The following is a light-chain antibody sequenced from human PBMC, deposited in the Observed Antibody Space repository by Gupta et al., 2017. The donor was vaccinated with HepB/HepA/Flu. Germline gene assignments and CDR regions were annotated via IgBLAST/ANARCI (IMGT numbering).Light chain of an antibody. CDR2: GAS. CDR3: QQYNTSPIS. Sequence: DNVLPQSPGPLSLSPAERATLYCRASQSVSANYFAWYQQKLGQAPRLLIYGASNRATGIPDRFNGSGSGTDFTLTISRLEPEDSAVYFCQQYNTSPISFGQGTKLEIK. CDR1: QSVSANY. V-gene: IGKV3-20*01. J-gene: IGKJ2*03.